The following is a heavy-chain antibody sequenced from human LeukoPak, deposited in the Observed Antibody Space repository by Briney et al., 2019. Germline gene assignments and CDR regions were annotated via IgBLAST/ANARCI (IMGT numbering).Heavy chain of an antibody. V-gene: IGHV4-30-4*01. Sequence: SETLSLTCTVSGGSISSGDYYWSWIRQPPGKGLEWIGYVYYSGSTYYNPSLKSRVTISVDTSKNQFSLKLSSVTAADTAVYYCARFPNPDDYYDSSGYYYEDYWGQGTLVTVSS. CDR1: GGSISSGDYY. J-gene: IGHJ4*02. CDR2: VYYSGST. CDR3: ARFPNPDDYYDSSGYYYEDY. D-gene: IGHD3-22*01.